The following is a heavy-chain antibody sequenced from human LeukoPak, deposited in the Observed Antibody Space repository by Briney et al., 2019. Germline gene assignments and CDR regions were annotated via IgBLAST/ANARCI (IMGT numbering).Heavy chain of an antibody. CDR2: IYYSGNT. CDR1: GGSFSSDFFY. CDR3: ARGRYYDILTGYYHLQPFDY. Sequence: SETLSLTCTVSGGSFSSDFFYWNWIRQPPGKGLEWMGDIYYSGNTNYNPSLKSRVTISVDTSKNQFSLKLNSVTAADTAVYYCARGRYYDILTGYYHLQPFDYWGQGTLVTVSS. D-gene: IGHD3-9*01. V-gene: IGHV4-61*01. J-gene: IGHJ4*02.